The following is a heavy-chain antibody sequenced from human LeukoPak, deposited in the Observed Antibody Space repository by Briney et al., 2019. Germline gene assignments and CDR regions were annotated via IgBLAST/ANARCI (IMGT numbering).Heavy chain of an antibody. V-gene: IGHV3-7*04. D-gene: IGHD1-26*01. Sequence: GGSLRLSCAASGFTSRSYWMSWVRQAPGKGLEWVANIKQDGSEKYYVDSVKGRFTISRDNAKNSLYLQMSSLRAEDTAVYYCARDGYSGSYYDYWGQGTLVAVSS. CDR1: GFTSRSYW. CDR3: ARDGYSGSYYDY. CDR2: IKQDGSEK. J-gene: IGHJ4*02.